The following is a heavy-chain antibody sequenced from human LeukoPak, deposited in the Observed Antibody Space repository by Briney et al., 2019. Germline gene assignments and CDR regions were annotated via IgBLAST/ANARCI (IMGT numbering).Heavy chain of an antibody. CDR2: INSDGSST. D-gene: IGHD3-22*01. V-gene: IGHV3-74*01. CDR1: GFTFSSYW. CDR3: ARKRHYYDSSGYYYYYHYYMDV. Sequence: PGGSLRLSCAASGFTFSSYWMHWVRQAPGKGLVWVSRINSDGSSTSYADSVKGRFTISRDNAKNTLYLQMNSLRAEDTAVYYCARKRHYYDSSGYYYYYHYYMDVWGKGTTVTVSS. J-gene: IGHJ6*03.